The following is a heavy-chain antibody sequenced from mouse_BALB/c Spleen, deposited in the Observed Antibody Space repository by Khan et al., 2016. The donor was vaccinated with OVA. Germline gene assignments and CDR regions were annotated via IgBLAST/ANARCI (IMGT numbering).Heavy chain of an antibody. CDR1: GDSITSGY. D-gene: IGHD1-1*01. CDR3: ACELRGFAY. CDR2: ISYSGNS. Sequence: EVKLLESGPSLVKPSQTLSLTCSVTGDSITSGYWNWIRKFSGNKLEYMGYISYSGNSYYNPSLKSRISITRDTFKNQYYLQLNSVTTEDTATYYCACELRGFAYWGQGTLVTVSA. V-gene: IGHV3-8*02. J-gene: IGHJ3*01.